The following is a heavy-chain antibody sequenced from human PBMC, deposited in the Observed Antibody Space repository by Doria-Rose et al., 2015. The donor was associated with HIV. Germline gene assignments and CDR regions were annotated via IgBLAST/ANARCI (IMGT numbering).Heavy chain of an antibody. Sequence: QITLKESGPVLVKPTETLTLTCTVSGVSLSSPGMGVSWIRQHPGKALEWLANIFSDDERSYKTSLKSRLNISRCTSKSQVVLTMTDMDPVDTATYYCARIKSSRWYHKYYFDFWGQGTLVIVSA. J-gene: IGHJ4*02. V-gene: IGHV2-26*01. CDR1: GVSLSSPGMG. CDR3: ARIKSSRWYHKYYFDF. CDR2: IFSDDER. D-gene: IGHD6-13*01.